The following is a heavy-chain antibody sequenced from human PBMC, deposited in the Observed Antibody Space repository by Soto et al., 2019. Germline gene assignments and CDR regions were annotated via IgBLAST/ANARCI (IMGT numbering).Heavy chain of an antibody. CDR2: IIPIFGTA. D-gene: IGHD5-18*01. Sequence: SVKVSCKASGGTFSSYAISWVRQAPGQGLEWMGGIIPIFGTANYAQKFQGRVTITADESTSTAYMELSSLRSEDTAVYYCARDYSILNTAMVTWFDPWRQGTLVTVPS. V-gene: IGHV1-69*13. CDR1: GGTFSSYA. J-gene: IGHJ5*02. CDR3: ARDYSILNTAMVTWFDP.